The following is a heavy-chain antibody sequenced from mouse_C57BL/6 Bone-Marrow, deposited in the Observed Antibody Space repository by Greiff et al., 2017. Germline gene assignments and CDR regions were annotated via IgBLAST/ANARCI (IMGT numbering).Heavy chain of an antibody. Sequence: QVQLKESGAELARPGASVKLSCKASGYTFTSYGISWVKQRTGQGLEWIGEIYPRSGNTYYNEKFKGKATLTADKSSSTAYMELRSLTSEDSAVYFCAREEGYYGSNYFDYWGQGTTLTVSS. CDR3: AREEGYYGSNYFDY. V-gene: IGHV1-81*01. CDR1: GYTFTSYG. J-gene: IGHJ2*01. D-gene: IGHD1-1*01. CDR2: IYPRSGNT.